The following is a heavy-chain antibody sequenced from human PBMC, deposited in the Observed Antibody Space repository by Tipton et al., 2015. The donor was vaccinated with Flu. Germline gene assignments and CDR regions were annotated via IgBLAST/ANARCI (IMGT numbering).Heavy chain of an antibody. CDR1: GFTFRSYG. CDR3: ARRDCSGSGCGVYYFDY. V-gene: IGHV3-30*02. D-gene: IGHD2-2*01. CDR2: IQYDGSDQ. J-gene: IGHJ4*02. Sequence: QLVQSGGGVVQPGGSLRLSCAASGFTFRSYGMHWVRRAPGKGLEWVAFIQYDGSDQYYADSVKGRFTISRDNSKNTLYLQMNSLRAEDTAVYYCARRDCSGSGCGVYYFDYWGQGTLVTVSS.